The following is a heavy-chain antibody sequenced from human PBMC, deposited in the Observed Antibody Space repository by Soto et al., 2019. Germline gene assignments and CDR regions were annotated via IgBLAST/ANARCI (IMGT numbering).Heavy chain of an antibody. V-gene: IGHV3-30*18. J-gene: IGHJ6*02. CDR3: AKDGRDLGYCSSTSCSKVGMDV. CDR1: GFTFSSYG. CDR2: ISYDGSNK. D-gene: IGHD2-2*01. Sequence: GGSLRLSCAASGFTFSSYGMHWVRQAPGKGLEWVAVISYDGSNKYYADSVKGRFTISRDNSKNTLYLQMNSLRSEDTAVYYCAKDGRDLGYCSSTSCSKVGMDVWGQGTSVTVSS.